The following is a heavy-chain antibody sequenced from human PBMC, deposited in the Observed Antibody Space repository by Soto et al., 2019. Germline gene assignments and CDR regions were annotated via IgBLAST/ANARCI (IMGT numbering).Heavy chain of an antibody. D-gene: IGHD3-22*01. CDR1: GASITSTSSY. V-gene: IGHV4-39*01. CDR3: AGQYPFDSNGYHLNF. Sequence: SETLSLTCSVSGASITSTSSYWGWIRQPPGKGLEWIAIIYYRGNTYYNPSLRSRLTISVDTSQNQFSLKLTSVTAADAAVYYCAGQYPFDSNGYHLNFWGLGTLVTVSS. CDR2: IYYRGNT. J-gene: IGHJ4*02.